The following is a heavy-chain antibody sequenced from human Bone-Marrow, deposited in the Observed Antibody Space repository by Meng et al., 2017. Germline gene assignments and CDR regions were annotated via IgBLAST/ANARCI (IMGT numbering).Heavy chain of an antibody. CDR2: IIPIFGTA. Sequence: SVKVSCKASGGTFSSYAISWVRQAPGQGLEWMGGIIPIFGTANYAQKFQGRVTITADESTSTAYMELSSLRSEDTAVYYCARDLRRHGRPRYCSGGSCYYGMDVWGQGTTVTVSS. V-gene: IGHV1-69*13. CDR1: GGTFSSYA. D-gene: IGHD2-15*01. J-gene: IGHJ6*02. CDR3: ARDLRRHGRPRYCSGGSCYYGMDV.